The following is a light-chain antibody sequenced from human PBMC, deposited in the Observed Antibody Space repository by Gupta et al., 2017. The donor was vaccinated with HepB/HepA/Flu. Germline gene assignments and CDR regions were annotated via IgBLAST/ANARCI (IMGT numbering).Light chain of an antibody. CDR1: QTVDSR. J-gene: IGKJ4*01. Sequence: EIVMTQSPATLSVSTGERVTLSCRASQTVDSRLAWYQQKPGQAPRILIYGSSTRATGIPARFTGSGFGTEFTLTISSLQSEDFAVYYCQQHSNWPPLTFGGGTKVEIK. CDR2: GSS. CDR3: QQHSNWPPLT. V-gene: IGKV3-15*01.